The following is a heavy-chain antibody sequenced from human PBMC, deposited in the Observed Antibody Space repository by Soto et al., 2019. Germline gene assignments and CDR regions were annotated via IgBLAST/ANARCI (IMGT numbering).Heavy chain of an antibody. Sequence: SETLSLTCTFSGCSISSSSYYWGWIRKPPGKGLEWIGNIYYSGSTYYNPSLKSRVTISVDTSKNQFSLKLSSVTAADTAVYYCARDRALGQWLENYYYGMDVWGQGTTVTVS. J-gene: IGHJ6*02. CDR2: IYYSGST. V-gene: IGHV4-39*07. CDR1: GCSISSSSYY. D-gene: IGHD6-19*01. CDR3: ARDRALGQWLENYYYGMDV.